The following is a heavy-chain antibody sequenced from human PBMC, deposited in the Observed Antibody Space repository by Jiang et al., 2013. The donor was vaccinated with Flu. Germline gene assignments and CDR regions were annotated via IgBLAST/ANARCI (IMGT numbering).Heavy chain of an antibody. CDR2: IYYSGST. CDR1: GGSISSYY. D-gene: IGHD6-19*01. J-gene: IGHJ4*02. Sequence: GLVKPSETLSLTCTVSGGSISSYYWSWIRQPPGKGLEWIGYIYYSGSTNYNPSLKSRVTISVDTSKNQFSLKLSSVTAADTAVYYCARGLRWLDFDYWGQGTLVTVSS. V-gene: IGHV4-59*01. CDR3: ARGLRWLDFDY.